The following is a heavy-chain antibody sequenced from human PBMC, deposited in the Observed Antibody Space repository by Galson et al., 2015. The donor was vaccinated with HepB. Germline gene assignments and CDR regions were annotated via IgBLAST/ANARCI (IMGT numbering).Heavy chain of an antibody. CDR1: GFTFSSYA. J-gene: IGHJ4*02. Sequence: SLRLSCAASGFTFSSYAMTWVRQAPGKGLEWVSTISGSGGSTFYADSVKGRFTISRDNSKNTLYLQMNNLRAEDTAVYYCAKDVGDSSGYLGSSDYWRQGTLVTVSS. CDR2: ISGSGGST. CDR3: AKDVGDSSGYLGSSDY. V-gene: IGHV3-23*01. D-gene: IGHD3-22*01.